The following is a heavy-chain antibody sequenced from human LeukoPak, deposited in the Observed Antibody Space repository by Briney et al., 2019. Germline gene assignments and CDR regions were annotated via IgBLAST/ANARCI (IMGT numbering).Heavy chain of an antibody. CDR3: ARDLRLTYDFWSGYYTADAFDI. Sequence: GRSLRLSCAASGFTFSSYAMHWVRQAPDKGLQWVAVISYDGSNKYYADSVKGRFTISRDNSKNTLYLQMNSLRAEDTAVYHCARDLRLTYDFWSGYYTADAFDIWGQGTMVTVSS. CDR2: ISYDGSNK. V-gene: IGHV3-30*04. J-gene: IGHJ3*02. D-gene: IGHD3-3*01. CDR1: GFTFSSYA.